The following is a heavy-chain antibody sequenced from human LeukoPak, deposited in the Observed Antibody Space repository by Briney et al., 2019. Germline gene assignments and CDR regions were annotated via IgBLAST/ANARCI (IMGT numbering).Heavy chain of an antibody. CDR2: INHSGST. J-gene: IGHJ5*02. CDR3: ARGIGYSSSWYRRNWFDP. D-gene: IGHD6-13*01. Sequence: SETLSLTCAVYGGSFSGHYWSWIRQPPGKGLEWIGEINHSGSTNYNPSLKSRVTISVDTSKNQFSLKLSSVTAADTAVYYCARGIGYSSSWYRRNWFDPWGQGTLVTVSS. CDR1: GGSFSGHY. V-gene: IGHV4-34*01.